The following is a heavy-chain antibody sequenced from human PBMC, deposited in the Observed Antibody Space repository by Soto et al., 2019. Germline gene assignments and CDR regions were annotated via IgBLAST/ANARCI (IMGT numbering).Heavy chain of an antibody. CDR3: AAGYTTGLDAFDI. V-gene: IGHV5-51*01. D-gene: IGHD6-13*01. J-gene: IGHJ3*02. Sequence: PGESLKISGKGSGYNFANYWIGWVRQMPGKGLEWMGMIFPGDSDTKNSPSLQGQITMSVDKSDSSAYLQWRSLKASDTAMYYCAAGYTTGLDAFDIWGQGTTVTVSS. CDR1: GYNFANYW. CDR2: IFPGDSDT.